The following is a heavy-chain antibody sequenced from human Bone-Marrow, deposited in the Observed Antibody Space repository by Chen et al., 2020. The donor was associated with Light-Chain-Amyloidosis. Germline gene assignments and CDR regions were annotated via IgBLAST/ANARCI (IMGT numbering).Heavy chain of an antibody. Sequence: QVQLVESGGGVVQPGRCLRLSCAASGFTFSIYAMHWVRQAPGKGLEWVAVISYDGSNKYYADSVKGRFTISRDNSKNTLYLQMNSLRAEDTAVYYCASRDSSSSSGYYYYGMDVWGQGTTVTVSS. CDR1: GFTFSIYA. CDR2: ISYDGSNK. J-gene: IGHJ6*02. CDR3: ASRDSSSSSGYYYYGMDV. D-gene: IGHD6-6*01. V-gene: IGHV3-30-3*01.